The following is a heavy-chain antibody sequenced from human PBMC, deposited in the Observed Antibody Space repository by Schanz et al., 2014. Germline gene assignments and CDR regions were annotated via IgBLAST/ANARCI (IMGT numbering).Heavy chain of an antibody. CDR1: GFTFSSHW. V-gene: IGHV3-74*02. J-gene: IGHJ3*02. CDR2: INSVGSNT. Sequence: EVQLLESGGGLVQPGGSLRLSCAASGFTFSSHWMHWVRQDPGKGLVWVARINSVGSNTDYADSVTGRFTISRDNAKNTLYLQMNSLRAEDTALYYCAKGRFGELSAFDIWGQGTMVTVSS. D-gene: IGHD3-10*01. CDR3: AKGRFGELSAFDI.